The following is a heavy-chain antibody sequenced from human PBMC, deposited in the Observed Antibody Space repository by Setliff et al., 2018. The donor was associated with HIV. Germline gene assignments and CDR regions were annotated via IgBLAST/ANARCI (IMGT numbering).Heavy chain of an antibody. Sequence: ASVKVSCKASGYTFTRYYMHWVRQAPGQGLEWMGIINPSGGSTSYSQKFQGRVTMTRDTSTTTVYMELSSLRFEDTAVYDCARVYYGSGWGIRDAFDIWGQGTMVTV. V-gene: IGHV1-46*01. J-gene: IGHJ3*02. CDR2: INPSGGST. D-gene: IGHD3-10*01. CDR1: GYTFTRYY. CDR3: ARVYYGSGWGIRDAFDI.